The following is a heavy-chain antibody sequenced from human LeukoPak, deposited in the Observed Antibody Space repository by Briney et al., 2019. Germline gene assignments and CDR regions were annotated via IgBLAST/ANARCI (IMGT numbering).Heavy chain of an antibody. CDR3: ARHPYTRDCITTSCYRWFDP. D-gene: IGHD2-2*02. V-gene: IGHV3-53*01. Sequence: GGSLRLSCAASGFTVSSNYMSWVRQAPGKGLEWVSVIYSGGSTYYADSVKGRFTISRDNSKNTLYLQMNSLRAEDTAVYYCARHPYTRDCITTSCYRWFDPWGQGTLVTVSS. CDR2: IYSGGST. J-gene: IGHJ5*02. CDR1: GFTVSSNY.